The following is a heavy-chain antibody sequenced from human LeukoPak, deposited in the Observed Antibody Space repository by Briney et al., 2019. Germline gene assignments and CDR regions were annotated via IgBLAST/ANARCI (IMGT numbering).Heavy chain of an antibody. CDR3: GRGNEIFGVMTIKPHFDY. Sequence: ASVKVSCKASGDTFTSYYMIWVRQAPGQGLEWMGGINPNTGGTNYAQKFQGRVTMTRDTSISTAYMEMSRLRSDDKDVYYCGRGNEIFGVMTIKPHFDYCGQGPLVTVSS. D-gene: IGHD3-3*01. CDR1: GDTFTSYY. CDR2: INPNTGGT. J-gene: IGHJ4*02. V-gene: IGHV1-2*02.